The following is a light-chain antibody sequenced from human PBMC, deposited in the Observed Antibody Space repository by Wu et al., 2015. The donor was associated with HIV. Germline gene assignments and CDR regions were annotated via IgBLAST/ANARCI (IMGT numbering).Light chain of an antibody. J-gene: IGKJ2*01. CDR2: FAS. V-gene: IGKV3-15*01. Sequence: ETVMTQSPATLSVSLGEGATLSCRASQSIGGKLAWYQQRPGQPPRLLIYFASTRATGIPDRSSGSGSGTEFTLTINSLQSEDLGLYYCQQYRDGFNFGQGPTSRSN. CDR3: QQYRDGFN. CDR1: QSIGGK.